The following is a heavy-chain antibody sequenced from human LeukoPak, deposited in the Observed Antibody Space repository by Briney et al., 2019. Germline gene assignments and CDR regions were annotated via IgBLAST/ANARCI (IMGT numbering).Heavy chain of an antibody. CDR2: IYTSGST. CDR1: GGSISSYY. D-gene: IGHD2-2*02. Sequence: SETLSLTCTVSGGSISSYYWSWIRQPPGKGLEWIGRIYTSGSTNYSPSLKSRVTMSVDTSKNQFSLKLSSVTAADTAVYYCARGRVYCSSTSCYTSWFDPWGQGTLVTVSS. J-gene: IGHJ5*02. V-gene: IGHV4-4*07. CDR3: ARGRVYCSSTSCYTSWFDP.